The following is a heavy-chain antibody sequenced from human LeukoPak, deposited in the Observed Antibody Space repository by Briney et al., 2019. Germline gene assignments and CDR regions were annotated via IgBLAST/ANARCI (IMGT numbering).Heavy chain of an antibody. CDR3: ARVSYYDSSGYPEFFHH. J-gene: IGHJ1*01. Sequence: SVKVSCKASGGTFSSYAISWVRQAPGQGLEWVGGIIPIFGTANYAQKFQGRVTITADESTSTDYMELSSLRSEDTAVYYCARVSYYDSSGYPEFFHHWGQGTLVTVSS. V-gene: IGHV1-69*01. CDR1: GGTFSSYA. CDR2: IIPIFGTA. D-gene: IGHD3-22*01.